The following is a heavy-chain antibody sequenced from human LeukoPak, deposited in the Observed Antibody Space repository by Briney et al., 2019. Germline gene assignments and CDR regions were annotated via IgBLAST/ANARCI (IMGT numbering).Heavy chain of an antibody. Sequence: GGSLRLSCAASAFTFSRYGMHWFRQAPGKGLEWVAFIRYDGSNKYYADSVNGRFVISRDNSKNTLYLYMNSLRAEDTAVYYCARAPMTTEDYWGQGTLVTVSS. V-gene: IGHV3-30*02. D-gene: IGHD4-17*01. J-gene: IGHJ4*02. CDR3: ARAPMTTEDY. CDR2: IRYDGSNK. CDR1: AFTFSRYG.